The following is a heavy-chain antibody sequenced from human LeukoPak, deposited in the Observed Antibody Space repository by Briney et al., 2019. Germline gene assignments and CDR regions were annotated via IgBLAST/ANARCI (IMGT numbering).Heavy chain of an antibody. CDR2: ISYTGSA. CDR1: GYSISGGFY. J-gene: IGHJ6*03. D-gene: IGHD6-19*01. Sequence: SSETLSLTCSVPGYSISGGFYWGWIRQSPGKGLEWMGSISYTGSALYSPSLKRRITISVDTSKNQFSLKLSSVTAADTAVYFCARDLGWNYQYYMDVWGKGTTVIVSS. V-gene: IGHV4-38-2*02. CDR3: ARDLGWNYQYYMDV.